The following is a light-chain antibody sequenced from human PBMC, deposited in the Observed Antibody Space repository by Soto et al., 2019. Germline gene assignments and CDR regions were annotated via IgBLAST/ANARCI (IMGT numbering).Light chain of an antibody. CDR2: GAS. CDR3: QQYDNCPWT. J-gene: IGKJ1*01. Sequence: EIVMTQSPGTLSVSPGARATLSCRASQSVDSNLAWYQQKPGQAPRLLTFGASTRATGIPVRFSGSGSGTDFTLTISSLQSEDFAVYYCQQYDNCPWTFGQGTKVDIK. CDR1: QSVDSN. V-gene: IGKV3-15*01.